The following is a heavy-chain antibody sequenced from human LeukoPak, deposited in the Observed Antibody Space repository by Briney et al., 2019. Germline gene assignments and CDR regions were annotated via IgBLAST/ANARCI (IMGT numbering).Heavy chain of an antibody. CDR3: ARVHSGSSWYTGY. CDR2: INPNSGGT. J-gene: IGHJ4*02. CDR1: GYTFTGYY. D-gene: IGHD6-13*01. Sequence: ASVKVSCKASGYTFTGYYMHWVRQAPGQGLEWMGWINPNSGGTNYAQKFQGRVTMTRDTSISTAYTELSRLRSDDTAVYYCARVHSGSSWYTGYWGQGTLVTVSS. V-gene: IGHV1-2*02.